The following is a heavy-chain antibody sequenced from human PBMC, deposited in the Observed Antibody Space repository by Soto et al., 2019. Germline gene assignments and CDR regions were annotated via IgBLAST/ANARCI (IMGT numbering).Heavy chain of an antibody. CDR3: ARDVGFREADV. V-gene: IGHV4-61*01. CDR1: GGSVSGGSYY. J-gene: IGHJ6*02. D-gene: IGHD2-15*01. CDR2: IYHSGTA. Sequence: SETLSLTCTVSGGSVSGGSYYWNWIRQPPGKGLEWIGYIYHSGTANYNPSLKSRVTISVDTSKNQFSLRLTSVTAADTAVYYCARDVGFREADVWGQGTTVTVSS.